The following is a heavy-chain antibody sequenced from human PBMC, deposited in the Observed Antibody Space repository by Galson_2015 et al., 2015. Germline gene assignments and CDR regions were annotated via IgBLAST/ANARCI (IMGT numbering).Heavy chain of an antibody. CDR2: ISYDGSNK. CDR1: GFTFSSYG. V-gene: IGHV3-30*18. D-gene: IGHD3-22*01. Sequence: SLRLSCAASGFTFSSYGMHWVRQAPGKGLEWVAVISYDGSNKYYADSVKGRFTISRGNSKNTLYLQMNSLRAEDTAVYYCAKDVGYYDSSGYLGDYWGQGTLVTVSS. CDR3: AKDVGYYDSSGYLGDY. J-gene: IGHJ4*02.